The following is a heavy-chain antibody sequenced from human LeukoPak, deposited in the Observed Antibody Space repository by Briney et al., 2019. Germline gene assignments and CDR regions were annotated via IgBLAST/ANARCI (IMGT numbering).Heavy chain of an antibody. D-gene: IGHD3-9*01. J-gene: IGHJ6*03. CDR1: GYTFTGYY. CDR2: INPNSGGT. Sequence: ASVKVSCKASGYTFTGYYMHWVRQAPGQGLEWMGRINPNSGGTNYAQKFQGRVTMTRDTSISTAYMELSRLRSDDTAVYCCAREGDDILTVYYYMDVWGKGTTVTVSS. V-gene: IGHV1-2*06. CDR3: AREGDDILTVYYYMDV.